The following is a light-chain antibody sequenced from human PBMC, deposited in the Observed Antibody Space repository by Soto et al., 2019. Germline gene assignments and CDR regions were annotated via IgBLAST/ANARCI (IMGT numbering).Light chain of an antibody. CDR1: QGISSS. Sequence: DIQMTQSPSSLSASVGDRVTITCRASQGISSSLAWYQQKPGNAPKLLIYGASTLQSGVPSRFSGSGSGTDFSLTISSLQPEDFATYYCEKYDSVPWTFGPGTKVEIK. V-gene: IGKV1-27*01. CDR2: GAS. J-gene: IGKJ3*01. CDR3: EKYDSVPWT.